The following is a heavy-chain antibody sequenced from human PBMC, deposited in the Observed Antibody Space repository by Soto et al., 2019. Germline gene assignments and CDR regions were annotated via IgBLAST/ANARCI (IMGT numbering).Heavy chain of an antibody. CDR1: GASISSYY. Sequence: XXTLSLPCTVSGASISSYYWRWILQSPGKGLEWIAYIYHSGSTNYNPSLKSRVTISVDTSKNQFSLKLSSVTAADTGVYYCARHLNLGTYYTAVDYWGQGTLVTVSS. D-gene: IGHD3-10*01. CDR2: IYHSGST. J-gene: IGHJ4*02. V-gene: IGHV4-59*08. CDR3: ARHLNLGTYYTAVDY.